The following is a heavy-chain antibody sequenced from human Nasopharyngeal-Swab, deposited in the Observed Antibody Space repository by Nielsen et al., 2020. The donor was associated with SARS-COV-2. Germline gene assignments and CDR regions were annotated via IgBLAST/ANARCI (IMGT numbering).Heavy chain of an antibody. CDR2: VSGRGDST. Sequence: GESLKISCAASGFTFSDYYMTWVRQAPGKGLEWVSAVSGRGDSTYYADSVKGRFTISRDNSKNTVYLQMNSLRAEDTAVYYCAKARGGNWIDPWGQGTLVTVSS. V-gene: IGHV3-23*01. CDR3: AKARGGNWIDP. CDR1: GFTFSDYY. J-gene: IGHJ5*01. D-gene: IGHD3-16*01.